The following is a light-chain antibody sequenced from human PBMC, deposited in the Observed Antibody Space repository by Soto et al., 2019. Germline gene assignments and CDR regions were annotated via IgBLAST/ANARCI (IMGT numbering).Light chain of an antibody. V-gene: IGKV1-39*01. CDR2: GAS. CDR1: RSISDY. Sequence: DIQMTQSPSSLSASVGDRVTITCRASRSISDYLSWYQQKPGKAPKLLIYGASTLQSGVPARFSGSGSGTDFTLTISSMQPEDFATYYCQQSYSTPRWTFGPGTKVEI. CDR3: QQSYSTPRWT. J-gene: IGKJ3*01.